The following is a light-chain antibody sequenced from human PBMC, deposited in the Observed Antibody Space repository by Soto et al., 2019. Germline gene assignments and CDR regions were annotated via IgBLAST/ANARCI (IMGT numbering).Light chain of an antibody. CDR2: GAS. J-gene: IGKJ3*01. CDR3: QQYNNWPFT. CDR1: QSVSSN. Sequence: EIVMTKYPATLSVSPGERATLSCRASQSVSSNLAWYQQKPGQAPRLLIYGASTRATGIPARFSGSGSGTDFTLTISSLQSADFAVYYCQQYNNWPFTFGPGTKVDIK. V-gene: IGKV3-15*01.